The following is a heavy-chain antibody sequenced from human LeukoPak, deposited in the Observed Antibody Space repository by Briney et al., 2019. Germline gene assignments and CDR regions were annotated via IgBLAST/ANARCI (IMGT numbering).Heavy chain of an antibody. Sequence: SSETLSLTCAVYGGSFSGYYWSWIRQPPGKGLEWIGEINHSGSTNYNPSLKSRVTISVDTSKNQFSLKLSCVTAADTAVYYCARVGQEWELFHRFDPWGQGTLFTVSS. CDR3: ARVGQEWELFHRFDP. CDR1: GGSFSGYY. J-gene: IGHJ5*02. V-gene: IGHV4-34*01. CDR2: INHSGST. D-gene: IGHD1-26*01.